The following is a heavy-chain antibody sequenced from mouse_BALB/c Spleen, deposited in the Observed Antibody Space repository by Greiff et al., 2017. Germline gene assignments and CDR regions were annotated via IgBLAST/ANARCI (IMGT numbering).Heavy chain of an antibody. J-gene: IGHJ3*01. D-gene: IGHD2-2*01. CDR3: NRGYGYDRGFAY. CDR1: GFNIKDYY. V-gene: IGHV14-4*02. Sequence: VQLQQSGAELVRSGASVKLSCTASGFNIKDYYMHWVKQRPEQGLEWIGWIDPENGDTEYAPKFQGKATMTADTSSNTAYLQLSSLTSEDTAVYYCNRGYGYDRGFAYWGQGTLVTVSA. CDR2: IDPENGDT.